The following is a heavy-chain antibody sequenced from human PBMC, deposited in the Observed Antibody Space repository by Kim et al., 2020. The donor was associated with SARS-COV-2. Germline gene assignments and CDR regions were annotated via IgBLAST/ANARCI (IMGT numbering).Heavy chain of an antibody. D-gene: IGHD1-1*01. Sequence: GGSLRLSCAASGFTFSSYAMHWVRQAPGKGLEWVAVISYDGSNKYYADSVKGRFTISRDNSKNTLYLQMNSLRAEDTAVYYCARALWNLHPRRYFDLWGR. J-gene: IGHJ2*01. CDR2: ISYDGSNK. CDR3: ARALWNLHPRRYFDL. CDR1: GFTFSSYA. V-gene: IGHV3-30-3*01.